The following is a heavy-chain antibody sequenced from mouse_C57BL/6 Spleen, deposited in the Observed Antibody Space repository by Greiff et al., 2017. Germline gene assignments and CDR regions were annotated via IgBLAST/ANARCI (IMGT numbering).Heavy chain of an antibody. CDR3: ASGNGYAMDY. J-gene: IGHJ4*01. Sequence: QVQLKQPGAELVRPGSSVKLSCKASGYTFTSYWMHWVKQRPIQGLEWIGNIDPSDSETHYNQKFKDKATLTVDKSSSTAYMQLSSLTSEDSAVYYCASGNGYAMDYWGQGTSVTVSS. CDR1: GYTFTSYW. CDR2: IDPSDSET. V-gene: IGHV1-52*01. D-gene: IGHD1-1*01.